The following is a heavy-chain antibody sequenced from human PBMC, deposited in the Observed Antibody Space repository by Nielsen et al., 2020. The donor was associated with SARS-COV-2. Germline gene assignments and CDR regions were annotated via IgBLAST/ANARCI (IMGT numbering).Heavy chain of an antibody. D-gene: IGHD2-2*01. J-gene: IGHJ4*02. V-gene: IGHV1-3*04. CDR1: RYSFASYS. Sequence: ASVKVSCKASRYSFASYSMHWARQDPGQRLEWMGWINSDSGNTKYSQKFRGRVTITRDTSASTAYMELSGLSSEDTAVYYCARSRGCSATSCFFDYWGQGALVTVSS. CDR2: INSDSGNT. CDR3: ARSRGCSATSCFFDY.